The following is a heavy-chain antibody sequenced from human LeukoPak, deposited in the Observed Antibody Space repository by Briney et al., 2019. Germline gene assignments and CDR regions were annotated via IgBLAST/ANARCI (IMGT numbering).Heavy chain of an antibody. CDR2: IRNDGSHK. V-gene: IGHV3-30*02. CDR3: VKDRVTEAYGMEV. J-gene: IGHJ6*02. CDR1: GFIFSSYG. Sequence: GGSLRLSCAASGFIFSSYGMHWVRQAPGKGPERVAVIRNDGSHKYYADSVKGRFTISRDNSKNTLVLQMNSLTAEDTAVYYCVKDRVTEAYGMEVWGQGTTVTVSS.